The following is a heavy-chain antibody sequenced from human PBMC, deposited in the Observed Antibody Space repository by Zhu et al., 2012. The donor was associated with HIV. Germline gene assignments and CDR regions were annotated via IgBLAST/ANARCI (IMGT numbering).Heavy chain of an antibody. D-gene: IGHD6-19*01. Sequence: QVQLQESGPGLVKPSETLSLSCTVSGGTISSSSYFWAWIRQTPGKGLEWIGSIYYGGSTRYNPSPKSRLSISVDTSKNQFSLKLSSVTAADTALYHCAKTRTSGWYSYAFHVWGQGTMVTVSS. CDR1: GGTISSSSYF. CDR3: AKTRTSGWYSYAFHV. V-gene: IGHV4-39*01. J-gene: IGHJ3*01. CDR2: IYYGGST.